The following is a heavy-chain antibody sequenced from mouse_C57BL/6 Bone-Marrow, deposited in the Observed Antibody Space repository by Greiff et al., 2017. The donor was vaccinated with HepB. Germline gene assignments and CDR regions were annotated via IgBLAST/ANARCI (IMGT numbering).Heavy chain of an antibody. CDR3: ARPGIITTVVEAWYFDV. Sequence: EVQVVESGGGLVKPGGSLKLSCAASGFTFSDYGMHWVRQAPEKGLEWVAYISSGSSTIYYADTVKGRFTISRDNAKNTLFLQMTSLRSEDTAMYYCARPGIITTVVEAWYFDVWGTGTTVTVSS. V-gene: IGHV5-17*01. CDR2: ISSGSSTI. D-gene: IGHD1-1*01. CDR1: GFTFSDYG. J-gene: IGHJ1*03.